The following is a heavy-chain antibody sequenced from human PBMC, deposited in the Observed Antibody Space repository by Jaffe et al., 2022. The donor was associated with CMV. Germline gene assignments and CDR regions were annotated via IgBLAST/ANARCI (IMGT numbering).Heavy chain of an antibody. D-gene: IGHD2-8*01. V-gene: IGHV5-51*01. J-gene: IGHJ4*02. CDR2: IFPGNSDT. CDR1: GYNFKSYW. CDR3: TRQTKIAPYYFDF. Sequence: EVQLVQSGAEVKKPGESLKISCKGSGYNFKSYWIAWVRQMPGKGLEWIGIIFPGNSDTRYSPSFQGQVTISADKSISTAYLHWSSLKASDTAMYYCTRQTKIAPYYFDFWGQGTLATVSS.